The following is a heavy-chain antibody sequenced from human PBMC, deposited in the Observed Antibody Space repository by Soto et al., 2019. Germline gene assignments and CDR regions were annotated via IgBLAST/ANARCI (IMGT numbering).Heavy chain of an antibody. Sequence: SETLSLTCAVYGGSFSGYYWSWIRQPPGKGLEWIGEINHSGSTNYNPSLKSRVTISVDTSKNQFSLKLSSVTAADTAVYYCARGKAAAGTTRALYYFDYWGQGTLVTVSS. CDR2: INHSGST. D-gene: IGHD6-13*01. V-gene: IGHV4-34*01. CDR3: ARGKAAAGTTRALYYFDY. J-gene: IGHJ4*02. CDR1: GGSFSGYY.